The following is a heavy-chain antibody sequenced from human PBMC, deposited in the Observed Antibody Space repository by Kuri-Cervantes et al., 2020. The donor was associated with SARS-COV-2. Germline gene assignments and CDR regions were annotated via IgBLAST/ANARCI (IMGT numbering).Heavy chain of an antibody. D-gene: IGHD3-9*01. V-gene: IGHV3-21*01. J-gene: IGHJ4*02. CDR2: ISSSSSYI. CDR3: AKDKSVNFAKNYFDY. Sequence: GGSLRLSCAASGFTFSSYSMNWVRQVPGKGLEWVSSISSSSSYIYYADSVKGRFTISRDNSKNTLYLQMNSLRAEDTAVYYCAKDKSVNFAKNYFDYWGQGTLVTVSS. CDR1: GFTFSSYS.